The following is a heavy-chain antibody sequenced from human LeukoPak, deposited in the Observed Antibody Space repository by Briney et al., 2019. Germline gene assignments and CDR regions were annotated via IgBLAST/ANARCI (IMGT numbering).Heavy chain of an antibody. D-gene: IGHD5-18*01. Sequence: PSETLSLTCAVYGGSFSGYYWSWIRQPPGKGLEWIGEINHSGSTNYNPSLKSRVTIPVDTSKNQFSLKLSSVTAADTAVYYCARGRIQLWSTNHNWFDPWGQGTLVTVSS. CDR3: ARGRIQLWSTNHNWFDP. CDR2: INHSGST. J-gene: IGHJ5*02. CDR1: GGSFSGYY. V-gene: IGHV4-34*01.